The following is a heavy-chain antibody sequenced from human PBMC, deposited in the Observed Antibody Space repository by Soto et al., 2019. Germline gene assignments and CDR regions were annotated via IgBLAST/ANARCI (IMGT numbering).Heavy chain of an antibody. V-gene: IGHV4-59*01. CDR2: IYYSGST. CDR3: AREGSTGGFDY. D-gene: IGHD2-8*02. Sequence: SETLSLTCTVSGGSISSGDWSWIRQPPGKGLEWIAYIYYSGSTKYNPSLKSRVTISLDTSKNQFSLKLNSVTAADTAVYYCAREGSTGGFDYWGQGNMVTVSS. CDR1: GGSISSGD. J-gene: IGHJ4*02.